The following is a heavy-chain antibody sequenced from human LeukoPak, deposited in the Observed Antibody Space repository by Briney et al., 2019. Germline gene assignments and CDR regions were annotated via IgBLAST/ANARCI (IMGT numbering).Heavy chain of an antibody. CDR3: ARDPTSYCSGGSCYTYYGMDV. CDR1: GFTVSSNY. J-gene: IGHJ6*02. D-gene: IGHD2-15*01. CDR2: IYSGGST. V-gene: IGHV3-66*01. Sequence: TGGSLRLSCAASGFTVSSNYMSWVRQAPGKGLEWVSDIYSGGSTYYADSLKGRVTISRDNSKNPLYLQMNRLRAEDTAVYYCARDPTSYCSGGSCYTYYGMDVWGQGTTVTVPS.